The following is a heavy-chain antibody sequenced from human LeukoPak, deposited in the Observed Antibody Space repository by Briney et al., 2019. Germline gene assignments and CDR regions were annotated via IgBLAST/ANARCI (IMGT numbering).Heavy chain of an antibody. J-gene: IGHJ4*02. CDR1: GYSISSGYY. CDR3: ARDGQDYDSSGYYSYFDY. CDR2: VYHSGNT. D-gene: IGHD3-22*01. V-gene: IGHV4-38-2*02. Sequence: SETLSPTCAVSGYSISSGYYWGWIRQPPGKGLEWIGSVYHSGNTYYNPSLKSRVTISVDTSKNQFSLKLSSVTAADTAVYYCARDGQDYDSSGYYSYFDYWGQGTLVTVSS.